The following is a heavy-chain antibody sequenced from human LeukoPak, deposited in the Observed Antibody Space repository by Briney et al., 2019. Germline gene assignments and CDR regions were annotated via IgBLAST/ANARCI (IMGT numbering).Heavy chain of an antibody. Sequence: GGSLRLSCAASGFTFSSYSMNWVRQAPGKGLEWVSSISSSSSYIYYADPVKGRFTISRDNAKNSLYLQMNSLRAEDTAVYYCARVSWIFGHDYWGQGTLVTVSS. D-gene: IGHD2-2*03. V-gene: IGHV3-21*01. CDR2: ISSSSSYI. CDR1: GFTFSSYS. J-gene: IGHJ4*02. CDR3: ARVSWIFGHDY.